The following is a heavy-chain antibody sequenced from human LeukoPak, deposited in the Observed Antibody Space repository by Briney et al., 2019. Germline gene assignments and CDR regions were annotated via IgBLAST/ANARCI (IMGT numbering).Heavy chain of an antibody. CDR3: ARGGGVTGGWFDP. J-gene: IGHJ5*02. CDR1: GYTFTGYY. Sequence: ASVKVSCKASGYTFTGYYMHWVRQAPGQGLEWMGWINPNGGGTNYAQKFQGRVTMTRDTSISTAYMELSRLRSDDTAVYYCARGGGVTGGWFDPWGQGTLVTVSS. V-gene: IGHV1-2*02. CDR2: INPNGGGT. D-gene: IGHD2-21*01.